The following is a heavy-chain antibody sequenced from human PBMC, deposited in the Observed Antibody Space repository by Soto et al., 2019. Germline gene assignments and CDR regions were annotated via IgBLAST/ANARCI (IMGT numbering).Heavy chain of an antibody. CDR3: ASWQLHAHAYDI. CDR2: LYDVDGA. CDR1: GLTVSGKKY. J-gene: IGHJ3*02. Sequence: DVQLVESGGGLIQPGGSLRLSCAAFGLTVSGKKYLAWVRQAPGKGLEWLSGLYDVDGAYYADSVKGRFTVSRDSSKSVVYLQMHSLKPDDTAVYYCASWQLHAHAYDIWGLGTAVTVSS. D-gene: IGHD1-1*01. V-gene: IGHV3-53*01.